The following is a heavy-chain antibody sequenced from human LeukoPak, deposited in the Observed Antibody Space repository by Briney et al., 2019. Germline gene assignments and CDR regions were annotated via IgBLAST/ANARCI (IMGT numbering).Heavy chain of an antibody. D-gene: IGHD4-17*01. CDR3: AGGKDYGDYVNY. CDR1: GFTFSSYA. Sequence: GGSLRLSCAASGFTFSSYAMSWVRQAPGKGLEWVSAISGSGGSTYYADSVKGRFTISRDNAKNSLYLQMNSLRAEDTAVYYCAGGKDYGDYVNYWGQGTLVTVSS. J-gene: IGHJ4*02. CDR2: ISGSGGST. V-gene: IGHV3-23*01.